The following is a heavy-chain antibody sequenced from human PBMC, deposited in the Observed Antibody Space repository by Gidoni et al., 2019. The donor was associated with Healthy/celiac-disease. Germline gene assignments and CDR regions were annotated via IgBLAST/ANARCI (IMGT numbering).Heavy chain of an antibody. CDR1: GFTGSSNY. D-gene: IGHD1-26*01. CDR2: IYSGGST. J-gene: IGHJ5*02. V-gene: IGHV3-53*01. CDR3: ARARELLGRFWFDP. Sequence: EVQLVESGGGLIQPGGSLRLSCAASGFTGSSNYMSGVRQAPGQGLEWVSVIYSGGSTYYADSVKGRFTISRDNSKNTLYLQMNSLRAEDTAVYYCARARELLGRFWFDPWGQGTLVTVSS.